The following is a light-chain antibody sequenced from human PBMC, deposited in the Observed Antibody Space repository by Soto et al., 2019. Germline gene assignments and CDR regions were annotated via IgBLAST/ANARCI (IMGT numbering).Light chain of an antibody. J-gene: IGLJ2*01. CDR2: DVS. CDR1: SSDVGGYNY. Sequence: QSVLTQPASVSGSPGQSITISCTGTSSDVGGYNYVSWYQQHPGKAPKLMIYDVSNRPSGVSNRFSGSKSGNTASLTISGLQAEDEADSYCSSYTSSILFGGGTKLTVL. CDR3: SSYTSSIL. V-gene: IGLV2-14*01.